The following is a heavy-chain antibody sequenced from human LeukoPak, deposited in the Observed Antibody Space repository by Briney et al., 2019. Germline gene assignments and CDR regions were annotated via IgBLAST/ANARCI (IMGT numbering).Heavy chain of an antibody. Sequence: PSETLSLTCTVSGGSISSGSYYWSWIRQPAGKGLEWIGRIYTSGGTNYNPSLKSRVTISVDTSKNQFSLKLSSVTAADTAVYYCARGTMIGDWFDPWGQGTLVTVSS. V-gene: IGHV4-61*02. CDR3: ARGTMIGDWFDP. D-gene: IGHD3-22*01. J-gene: IGHJ5*02. CDR2: IYTSGGT. CDR1: GGSISSGSYY.